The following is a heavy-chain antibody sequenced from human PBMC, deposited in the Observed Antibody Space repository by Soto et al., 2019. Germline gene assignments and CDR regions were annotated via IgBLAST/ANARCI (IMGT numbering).Heavy chain of an antibody. CDR2: IDPSDSYT. V-gene: IGHV5-10-1*01. CDR1: GYSFTSYW. CDR3: ARNDDFEWHPHYGLDV. J-gene: IGHJ6*02. Sequence: GESLKISCKGSGYSFTSYWISWVRQMPGKGLEWMGRIDPSDSYTNYSPSFQGHVTISADKSISTAYLQWSSLKASETAMYYCARNDDFEWHPHYGLDVWGQGTTVTVSS. D-gene: IGHD3-9*01.